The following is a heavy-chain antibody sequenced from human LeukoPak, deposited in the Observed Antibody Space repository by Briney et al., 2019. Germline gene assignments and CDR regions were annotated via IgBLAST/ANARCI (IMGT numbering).Heavy chain of an antibody. CDR2: IYYSGST. CDR3: ARQVGAAESMDV. D-gene: IGHD1-26*01. J-gene: IGHJ6*02. Sequence: SETLSLTCTVSGGSISSSSYYWGWIRQPPGKGLGWIGSIYYSGSTYYNPSLKSRVTISVDTSKNQFSLKLSSVTAADTAVYYCARQVGAAESMDVWGLGTTVTVSS. V-gene: IGHV4-39*01. CDR1: GGSISSSSYY.